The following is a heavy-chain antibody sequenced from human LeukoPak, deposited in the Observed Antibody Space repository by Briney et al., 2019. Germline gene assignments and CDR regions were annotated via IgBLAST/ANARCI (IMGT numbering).Heavy chain of an antibody. CDR1: GGSISSYY. D-gene: IGHD3-22*01. Sequence: SETLSPTCTVSGGSISSYYWSWIRQPPGKGLEWIGYIYYSGSTNYNPSLKSRVTISVDTSKNQFSLKLSSVTAADTAVYYCARDSDTYYYDSSGYSNWFDPWGQGTLVTVSS. CDR2: IYYSGST. V-gene: IGHV4-59*01. CDR3: ARDSDTYYYDSSGYSNWFDP. J-gene: IGHJ5*02.